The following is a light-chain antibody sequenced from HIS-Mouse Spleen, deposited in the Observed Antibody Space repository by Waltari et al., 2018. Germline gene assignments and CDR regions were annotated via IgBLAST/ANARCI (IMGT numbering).Light chain of an antibody. V-gene: IGLV2-23*01. CDR3: CSYAGSSTWV. CDR1: SSHVGSYNL. Sequence: QSALTQPASVSGSPGQSITLPCTGTSSHVGSYNLVSWYQQHPGKAPKLMIYEGSKRPSGVSNRFSGSKSGNTASLTISGLQAEDEADYYCCSYAGSSTWVFGGGTKLTVL. CDR2: EGS. J-gene: IGLJ3*02.